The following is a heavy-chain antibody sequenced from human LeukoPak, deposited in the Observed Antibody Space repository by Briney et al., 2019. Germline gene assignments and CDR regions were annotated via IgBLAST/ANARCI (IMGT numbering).Heavy chain of an antibody. V-gene: IGHV1-46*01. Sequence: ASVKVSCKASGYTFTSYYMHWVRQAPGQGLEWMGIINPSGGSTSYAQKSQGRVTMTRDTSTSTVYMELSSLRSEDTAVYYCARDQTRGRGGGRYYYGMDVWGQGTTVTASS. J-gene: IGHJ6*02. D-gene: IGHD2-15*01. CDR1: GYTFTSYY. CDR2: INPSGGST. CDR3: ARDQTRGRGGGRYYYGMDV.